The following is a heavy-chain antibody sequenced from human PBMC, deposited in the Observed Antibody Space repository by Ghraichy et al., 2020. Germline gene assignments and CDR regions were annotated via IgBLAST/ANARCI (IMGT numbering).Heavy chain of an antibody. Sequence: SETLSLTCTVSGGSISSYYWSWIRQPPGKGLEWIGYIYSSGSTKYNPSLKSRVTMSVDSSKNPFSLRLSSVTAADTDVYYCAVSQGVYDNAYYDYWGQGTLVTVSS. CDR3: AVSQGVYDNAYYDY. V-gene: IGHV4-59*08. J-gene: IGHJ4*02. D-gene: IGHD3-9*01. CDR2: IYSSGST. CDR1: GGSISSYY.